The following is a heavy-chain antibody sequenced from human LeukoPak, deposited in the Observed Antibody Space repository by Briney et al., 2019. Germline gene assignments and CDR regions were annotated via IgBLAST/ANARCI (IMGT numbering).Heavy chain of an antibody. J-gene: IGHJ4*02. CDR2: MHYSGTT. CDR1: GGSISGGSISGYH. D-gene: IGHD3-9*01. V-gene: IGHV4-61*08. Sequence: SETLSLTCSVSGGSISGGSISGYHWSWIRQPPGKGMELIAYMHYSGTTHYNPSLKSRVTISVDTSKNQFSLKLSSVTAADTAVYYCARDGHDILTGSFYYFDYWGQGTLVTVSS. CDR3: ARDGHDILTGSFYYFDY.